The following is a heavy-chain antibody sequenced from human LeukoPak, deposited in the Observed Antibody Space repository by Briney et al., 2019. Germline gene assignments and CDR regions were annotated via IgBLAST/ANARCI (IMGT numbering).Heavy chain of an antibody. CDR1: GFTFSSYA. Sequence: PGGSLRLSCAASGFTFSSYAMSWVRQAPGKGLEWVSTVSGSGGSTYDADSVKGRFTISRDNSKNTLYLQLNSLRAEDTAVYYCAKQKYTSGWDYFDYWGQGTLVTVSS. CDR3: AKQKYTSGWDYFDY. V-gene: IGHV3-23*01. J-gene: IGHJ4*02. CDR2: VSGSGGST. D-gene: IGHD6-19*01.